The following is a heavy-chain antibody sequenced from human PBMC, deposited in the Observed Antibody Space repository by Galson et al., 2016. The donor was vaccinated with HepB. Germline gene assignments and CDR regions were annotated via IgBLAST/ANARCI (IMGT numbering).Heavy chain of an antibody. D-gene: IGHD3-10*01. CDR2: IDWNDEK. CDR1: GFSLTTSGMC. CDR3: ARVYGRSPPY. J-gene: IGHJ1*01. Sequence: PALVKPTQTLTLTCTFSGFSLTTSGMCVSWIRQHPGKALEWLARIDWNDEKDYNTSLKTRLSISGDTSKNQVVLTMTNMDPVDTATYYCARVYGRSPPYWGQGTLVTVSS. V-gene: IGHV2-70*11.